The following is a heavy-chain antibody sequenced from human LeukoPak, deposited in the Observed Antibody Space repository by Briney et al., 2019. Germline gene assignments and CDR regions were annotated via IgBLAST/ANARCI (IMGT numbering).Heavy chain of an antibody. V-gene: IGHV4-30-4*08. CDR1: GGSISSGDYY. J-gene: IGHJ3*02. CDR3: ARGDSGSRPLDAFDI. Sequence: SQTLSLTCTVSGGSISSGDYYWSWIRQPPGKGLEWIGYIYYSGSTYYIPSLKSRVTISVDTSKNQFSLKLSSVTAADTAVYYCARGDSGSRPLDAFDIWGQGTMVTVSS. CDR2: IYYSGST. D-gene: IGHD1-26*01.